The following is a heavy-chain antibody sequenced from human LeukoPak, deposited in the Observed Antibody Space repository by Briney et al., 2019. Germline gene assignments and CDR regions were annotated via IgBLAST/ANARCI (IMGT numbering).Heavy chain of an antibody. Sequence: GGSLRLSCAASGFTFSSYSMNWVRQAPGKGLEWVSSISSSSSYIYYADSVKGRFTISRDNAKNTLYLQMNSLRAEDTALYFCAKKAQYNGNYPLDYWGQGTLVTVSS. V-gene: IGHV3-21*04. CDR2: ISSSSSYI. D-gene: IGHD1-26*01. J-gene: IGHJ4*02. CDR1: GFTFSSYS. CDR3: AKKAQYNGNYPLDY.